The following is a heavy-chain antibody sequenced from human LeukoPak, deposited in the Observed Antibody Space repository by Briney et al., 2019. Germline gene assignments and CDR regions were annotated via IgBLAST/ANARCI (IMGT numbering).Heavy chain of an antibody. CDR2: ISYDGSNK. Sequence: PGGFLRLSCAASGFTFSRYDMHWVRQAPGKGLEWVAVISYDGSNKYYADSVKGRFTISRDNSKNTVYVEMNSLRTEDTAVYNCARDQSGNSLPGGAFDIWGQGTLVTVSS. CDR1: GFTFSRYD. D-gene: IGHD5-18*01. V-gene: IGHV3-30-3*01. CDR3: ARDQSGNSLPGGAFDI. J-gene: IGHJ3*02.